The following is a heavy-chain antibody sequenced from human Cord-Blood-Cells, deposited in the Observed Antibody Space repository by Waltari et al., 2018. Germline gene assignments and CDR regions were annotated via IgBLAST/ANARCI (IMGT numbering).Heavy chain of an antibody. V-gene: IGHV4-34*01. CDR3: ARTLDDSNYYYYGMDV. CDR2: NNHSGST. CDR1: GGSFSGYY. D-gene: IGHD4-4*01. Sequence: QVQLQQWGAGLLKPSETLSLTCAVYGGSFSGYYWSWIRQPPGKGLEWIGENNHSGSTNYNPSLKSRVTTSVDTSKNQFSLKLGALTAADTAVYYCARTLDDSNYYYYGMDVWGQ. J-gene: IGHJ6*02.